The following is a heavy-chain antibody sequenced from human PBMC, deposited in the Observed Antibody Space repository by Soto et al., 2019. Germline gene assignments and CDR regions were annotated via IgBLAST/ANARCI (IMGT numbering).Heavy chain of an antibody. V-gene: IGHV3-53*05. Sequence: GESLKISCAASGFTVSSNYMSWVRQAPGKGLEWVSVIYSGGSTYYADSVKGRFTISRDNSKNTLYLQMNSLRAEDTAVYYCAKVGSYATYYYYYGMDVWGQGTTVTVSS. CDR1: GFTVSSNY. D-gene: IGHD2-2*01. J-gene: IGHJ6*02. CDR3: AKVGSYATYYYYYGMDV. CDR2: IYSGGST.